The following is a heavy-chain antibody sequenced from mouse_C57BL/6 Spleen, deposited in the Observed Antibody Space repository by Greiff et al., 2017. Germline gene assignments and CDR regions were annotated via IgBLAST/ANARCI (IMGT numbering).Heavy chain of an antibody. V-gene: IGHV1-52*01. J-gene: IGHJ2*01. Sequence: QVQLQQPGAELVRPGSSVKLSCKASGYTFTSYWMHWVKQRPIQGLEWIGNIDPSDSETHYNQKFKDKATLTVDKSSSTAYMQLSSLTSEDSAVYYCARRELTGTGYFDYWGQGTTLTVSS. CDR3: ARRELTGTGYFDY. CDR1: GYTFTSYW. D-gene: IGHD4-1*01. CDR2: IDPSDSET.